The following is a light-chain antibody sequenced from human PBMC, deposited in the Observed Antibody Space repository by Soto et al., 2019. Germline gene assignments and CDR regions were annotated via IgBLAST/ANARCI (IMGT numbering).Light chain of an antibody. CDR1: QGSGVY. J-gene: IGKJ4*01. V-gene: IGKV1-27*01. CDR2: AAS. Sequence: DIQMTPSPSSLSASFRDKDTITCPASQGSGVYLAWFQQKPGNVPKLLIYAASTLQSGVPSRFSGSGSGTDFTLTISSLQPEDVATYYCQKYNSAPLTFGGGTKV. CDR3: QKYNSAPLT.